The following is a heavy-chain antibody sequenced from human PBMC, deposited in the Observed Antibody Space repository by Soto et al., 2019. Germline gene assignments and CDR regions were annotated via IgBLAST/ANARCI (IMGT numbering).Heavy chain of an antibody. CDR3: ARVGVRDGDYGVSRFDP. CDR2: INHSGTT. J-gene: IGHJ5*02. D-gene: IGHD4-17*01. CDR1: GGSFSGYY. Sequence: SETLSLTCAVYGGSFSGYYWSWIRQPPGKGLEWIGEINHSGTTNYNPSLKSRVTISVDTSKNQFSLKLSSVTAADTAVYYCARVGVRDGDYGVSRFDPWGKGTLVTVSS. V-gene: IGHV4-34*01.